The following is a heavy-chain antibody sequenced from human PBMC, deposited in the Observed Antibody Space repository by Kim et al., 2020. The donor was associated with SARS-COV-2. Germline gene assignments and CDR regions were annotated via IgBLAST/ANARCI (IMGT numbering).Heavy chain of an antibody. CDR1: GYTFTTYA. V-gene: IGHV7-4-1*02. CDR3: ARGQGALLRYFDWLTNCDY. J-gene: IGHJ4*02. Sequence: ASVKVSCKASGYTFTTYAMNWVRQAPGQGLEWMGWINTNTGNPTYAQGFTGRFVFSLDTSVSTAYLQISSLKAEDTAVYYCARGQGALLRYFDWLTNCDYWGQGTLVTVSS. CDR2: INTNTGNP. D-gene: IGHD3-9*01.